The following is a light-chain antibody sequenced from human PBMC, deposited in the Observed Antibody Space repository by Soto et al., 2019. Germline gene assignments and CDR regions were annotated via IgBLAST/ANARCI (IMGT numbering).Light chain of an antibody. Sequence: EIVLTQSPDTLSLSPGERATLSCRASQSVESYLAWYQQKPGQAPRLFIYDTSTRATGIPDRFSGSGSGTDFTLTITRLEPDDFEVYYCQQYGSSPVTFGGGTKVEIK. V-gene: IGKV3-20*01. CDR3: QQYGSSPVT. CDR2: DTS. CDR1: QSVESY. J-gene: IGKJ4*01.